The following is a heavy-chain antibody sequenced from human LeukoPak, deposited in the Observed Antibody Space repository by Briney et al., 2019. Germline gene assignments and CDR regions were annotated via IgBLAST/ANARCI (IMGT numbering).Heavy chain of an antibody. Sequence: ASVKVSCKLSGYTLTELSMHWLRPAPGKRLEWMGGFDPEDGETIYAQKFQGRVTMTEDTSTDTAYMELSSLRSEDTAVYYCATAPGVVVPAAIDDAFDIWGQGTMVTVSS. CDR3: ATAPGVVVPAAIDDAFDI. CDR2: FDPEDGET. J-gene: IGHJ3*02. D-gene: IGHD2-2*01. CDR1: GYTLTELS. V-gene: IGHV1-24*01.